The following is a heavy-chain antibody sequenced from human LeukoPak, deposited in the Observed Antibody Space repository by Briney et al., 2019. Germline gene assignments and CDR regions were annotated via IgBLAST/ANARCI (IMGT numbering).Heavy chain of an antibody. V-gene: IGHV3-7*01. D-gene: IGHD2-2*01. CDR1: GFTFRDYW. CDR3: ARVSPHCSTTSCYPYYFDY. J-gene: IGHJ4*02. Sequence: PGGSLRLSCAASGFTFRDYWMSWVRQAPGKGLEWGANIKQDGSEKFYVDSVKGRFTISRDNAQNSVFLQMNSLRAEETAVYYCARVSPHCSTTSCYPYYFDYWGQGTLVTVSS. CDR2: IKQDGSEK.